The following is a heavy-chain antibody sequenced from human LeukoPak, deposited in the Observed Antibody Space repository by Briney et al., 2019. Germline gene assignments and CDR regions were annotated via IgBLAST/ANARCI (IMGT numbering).Heavy chain of an antibody. CDR1: GGSFSGYY. D-gene: IGHD3-10*01. J-gene: IGHJ4*02. CDR3: ARGPDYYYGSGSYYTPQYYFDY. CDR2: INHSGST. V-gene: IGHV4-34*01. Sequence: SETLSLTCAVYGGSFSGYYWSWIRQPPGKGLEWIGEINHSGSTNYNPSLKSRVTISVDTSKNQFSLKLSSVTAADTAVYYCARGPDYYYGSGSYYTPQYYFDYWGQGTLVTVSS.